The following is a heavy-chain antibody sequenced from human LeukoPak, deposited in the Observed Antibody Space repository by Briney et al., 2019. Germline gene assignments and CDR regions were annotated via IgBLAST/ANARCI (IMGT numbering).Heavy chain of an antibody. D-gene: IGHD2-2*01. V-gene: IGHV3-74*01. J-gene: IGHJ4*02. CDR3: AKDRRVWGPSSCSDY. Sequence: PGGSLRLSCAASGLAFSIYWMNWVRQAPGKGLVWVSRINSDGSDTNYADSVKGRFTISRDNSKNTLYLQMNSLRAEDTAVYYCAKDRRVWGPSSCSDYWGQGTLVTVSS. CDR1: GLAFSIYW. CDR2: INSDGSDT.